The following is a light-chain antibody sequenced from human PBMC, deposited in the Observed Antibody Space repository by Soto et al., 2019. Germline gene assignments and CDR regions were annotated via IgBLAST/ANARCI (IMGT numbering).Light chain of an antibody. CDR1: QSVSSH. CDR3: QQYGDLPPT. J-gene: IGKJ1*01. CDR2: GAS. Sequence: VLTQSPATLSVSPGESATLSCRASQSVSSHLAWYQQKPGQAPRLLIYGASSRAAGIPDRFSGSGSGTDFTLTISRLEPEDFVVYHCQQYGDLPPTFGQGTKVDIK. V-gene: IGKV3-20*01.